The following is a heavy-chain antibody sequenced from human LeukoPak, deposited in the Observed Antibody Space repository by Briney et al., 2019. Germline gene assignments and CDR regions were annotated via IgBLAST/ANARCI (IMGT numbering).Heavy chain of an antibody. CDR2: ISGTGDSI. D-gene: IGHD4-23*01. Sequence: PGGSLRLSCSASGFTFSSYVLSWVRQAPGKGLEWVSAISGTGDSIYYADSVKGRFTISRDNAKNSLYLQMNSLRAEDTAVYYCARKADYGGNSYYYYYGMDVWGQGTTVTVSS. J-gene: IGHJ6*02. CDR1: GFTFSSYV. CDR3: ARKADYGGNSYYYYYGMDV. V-gene: IGHV3-23*01.